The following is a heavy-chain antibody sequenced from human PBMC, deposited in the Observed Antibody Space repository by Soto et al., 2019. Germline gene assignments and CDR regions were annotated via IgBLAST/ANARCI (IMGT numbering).Heavy chain of an antibody. CDR3: AHSSPGGNLDV. D-gene: IGHD2-15*01. Sequence: SGPTLVNPXHTLTLTCTFSGFSLSTSGVGVGWIRQPPGKALEWRALIYWNDDKRYSPSLKSRLTITKDTSKNQVVLTMTNMDPVDPATYYRAHSSPGGNLDVWGQGTTVTVSS. CDR1: GFSLSTSGVG. J-gene: IGHJ6*02. V-gene: IGHV2-5*01. CDR2: IYWNDDK.